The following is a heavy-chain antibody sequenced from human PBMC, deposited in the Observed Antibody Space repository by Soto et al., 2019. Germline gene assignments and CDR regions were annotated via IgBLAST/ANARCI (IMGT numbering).Heavy chain of an antibody. Sequence: PSETLSLTCAVYGGSFSGYYWSWIRQPPGKGLEWIGEINHSGSTNYNPSLKSRVTISVDTSKNQFSLKLSSVTAADTAVYYCARVRGYSYGYYYYGMDVWGQGTTVTGSS. J-gene: IGHJ6*02. CDR3: ARVRGYSYGYYYYGMDV. CDR1: GGSFSGYY. V-gene: IGHV4-34*01. D-gene: IGHD5-18*01. CDR2: INHSGST.